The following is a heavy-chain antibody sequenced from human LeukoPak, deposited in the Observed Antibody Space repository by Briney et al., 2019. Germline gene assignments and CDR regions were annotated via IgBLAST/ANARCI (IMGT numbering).Heavy chain of an antibody. Sequence: SETLSLTCTVSGGSISSGGYYWSWMRQPPGKGLEWIGYIYHSGSTYYNPSLKSRVTISVDRSKNQFSLKLSSVTAADTAVYYCARDVGYCSSTSCHPYAFDIWGQGTMVTVSS. J-gene: IGHJ3*02. CDR2: IYHSGST. CDR1: GGSISSGGYY. CDR3: ARDVGYCSSTSCHPYAFDI. D-gene: IGHD2-2*01. V-gene: IGHV4-30-2*01.